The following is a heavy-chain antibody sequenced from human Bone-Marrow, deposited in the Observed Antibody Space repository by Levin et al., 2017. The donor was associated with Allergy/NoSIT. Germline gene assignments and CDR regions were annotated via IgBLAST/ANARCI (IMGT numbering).Heavy chain of an antibody. V-gene: IGHV4-39*01. J-gene: IGHJ4*02. CDR1: GGSISSTSLY. CDR3: ARPKASYDTNGYYYEDYFDY. Sequence: TSSETLSLTCTVSGGSISSTSLYWGWVRQPPGMGLEWIGSIYSTVNTFYTPSLKSRVTIAVDMSKNQFSLKLTSVTAADTAVYYCARPKASYDTNGYYYEDYFDYWGQGTLVTVSS. D-gene: IGHD3-22*01. CDR2: IYSTVNT.